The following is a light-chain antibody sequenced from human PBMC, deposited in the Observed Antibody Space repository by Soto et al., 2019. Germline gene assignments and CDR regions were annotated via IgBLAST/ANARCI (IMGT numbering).Light chain of an antibody. J-gene: IGKJ3*01. CDR1: QSVSSN. V-gene: IGKV3-15*01. CDR3: QQYDSWPPLFT. Sequence: EIIMTQSPATLSVSPGERATLSCRASQSVSSNLAWYRQRPGQAPRLLIYGTSTRATGIPDRFNGSGSGTEFTLTISSLQSEDFAVYYCQQYDSWPPLFTFGPGTKFDLK. CDR2: GTS.